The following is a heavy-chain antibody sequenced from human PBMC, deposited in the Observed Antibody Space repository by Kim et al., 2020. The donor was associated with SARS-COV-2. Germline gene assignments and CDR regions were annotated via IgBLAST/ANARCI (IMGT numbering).Heavy chain of an antibody. V-gene: IGHV6-1*01. CDR3: ARDRSIAAAGLWFDP. D-gene: IGHD6-13*01. J-gene: IGHJ5*02. Sequence: VSVKSRITINPDTSKNQFSLQLNSVTPEDTAVYYCARDRSIAAAGLWFDPWGQGTLVTVSS.